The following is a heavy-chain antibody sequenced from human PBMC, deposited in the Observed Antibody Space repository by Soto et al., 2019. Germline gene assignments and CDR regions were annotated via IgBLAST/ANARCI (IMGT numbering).Heavy chain of an antibody. CDR3: ARDSNDILTGSTWFDP. J-gene: IGHJ5*02. CDR1: GGSISSGGYY. Sequence: QVQLQESGPGLVKPSQTLSLTCTVSGGSISSGGYYWSWIRQHPGKGLEWIGYIYYSGSTYYNPSLKSRVTISVDTSKNQVSLKLSSVTAADTAVYYCARDSNDILTGSTWFDPWGQGTLVTVSS. CDR2: IYYSGST. V-gene: IGHV4-31*03. D-gene: IGHD3-9*01.